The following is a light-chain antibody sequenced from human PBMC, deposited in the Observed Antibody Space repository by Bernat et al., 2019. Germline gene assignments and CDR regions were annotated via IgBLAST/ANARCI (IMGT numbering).Light chain of an antibody. CDR3: SSYACNDKWL. V-gene: IGLV2-8*01. Sequence: QSALTQPPSASGSPGQSVTISCTGTSTDVGRYNHVSWYQQHPGKAPKLMIYDVIERPSGVPDRFSGSKSGNTASLTVSGLQAEDEADYYCSSYACNDKWLFGGGTKLTVL. J-gene: IGLJ2*01. CDR2: DVI. CDR1: STDVGRYNH.